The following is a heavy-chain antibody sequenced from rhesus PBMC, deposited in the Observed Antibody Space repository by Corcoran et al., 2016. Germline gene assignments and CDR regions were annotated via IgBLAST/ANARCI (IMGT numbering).Heavy chain of an antibody. D-gene: IGHD2-33*01. V-gene: IGHV4-65*01. J-gene: IGHJ4*01. Sequence: QVQLQESGPGLVKPSETLSLTCAVSGGSVSSSNWWSWIRQPPGKGLEWIGYISGSSGSTYYNPSLKSGVTISTDTAKNQCSLQLSSVTAADTAVYYCAREAPANYWGQGVLVTVSS. CDR1: GGSVSSSNW. CDR3: AREAPANY. CDR2: ISGSSGST.